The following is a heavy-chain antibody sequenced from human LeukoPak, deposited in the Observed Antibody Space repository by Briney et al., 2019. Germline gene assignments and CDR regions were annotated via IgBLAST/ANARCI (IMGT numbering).Heavy chain of an antibody. CDR1: GFTFSSYA. D-gene: IGHD3-9*01. V-gene: IGHV3-23*01. J-gene: IGHJ5*02. CDR2: ISGSGGST. CDR3: AKDRLLRYFDWLPNWFDP. Sequence: GGSLRLSCAASGFTFSSYAMSWVRQAPGKGLEWVSAISGSGGSTYYADSVKGRFTISRDNSKNTLYLQMNSLRAEDTAVYYCAKDRLLRYFDWLPNWFDPWGQGTLVTVPS.